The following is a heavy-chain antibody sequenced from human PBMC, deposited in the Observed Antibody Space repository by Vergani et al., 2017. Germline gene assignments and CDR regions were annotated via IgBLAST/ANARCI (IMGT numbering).Heavy chain of an antibody. CDR1: GGSISSSNW. D-gene: IGHD1-20*01. CDR2: IYHSGST. CDR3: ARFLTGTTIYYYYGMYV. J-gene: IGHJ6*02. Sequence: QVQLQESGPGLVKPSGTLSLTCAVSGGSISSSNWWSWVRQPPGKGLEWIGEIYHSGSTNYNLSLKSRVTISVDKSKNQFSLKLSAVTAADTAVYYCARFLTGTTIYYYYGMYVWGQGTTVTVSS. V-gene: IGHV4-4*02.